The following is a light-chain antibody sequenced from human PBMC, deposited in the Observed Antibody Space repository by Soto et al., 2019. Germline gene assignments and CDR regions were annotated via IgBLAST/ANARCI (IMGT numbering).Light chain of an antibody. CDR1: QSISNY. J-gene: IGKJ5*01. CDR3: QQSYRTPT. Sequence: ITMTQSPASLSTSIGDRVTITCRASQSISNYLNWYQQKPGQAPKPLIYAASSLQSGVPARFSAIGSGKDFTLIISSLQPDDSATYYCQQSYRTPTFGQGTRLAIK. CDR2: AAS. V-gene: IGKV1-39*01.